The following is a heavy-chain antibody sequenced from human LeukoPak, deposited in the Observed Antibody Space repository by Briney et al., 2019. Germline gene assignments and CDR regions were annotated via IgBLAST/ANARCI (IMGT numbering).Heavy chain of an antibody. CDR2: IYYSGST. J-gene: IGHJ4*02. V-gene: IGHV4-39*01. CDR1: GDXISSSSYY. D-gene: IGHD6-19*01. CDR3: ARHSVAGGIFDY. Sequence: SETLSLTCTVSGDXISSSSYYWGWIRQPPGKGLEWIGSIYYSGSTYYNPSLKSRVTISVDTSKNQFSLKVSSVTAADTAVYYCARHSVAGGIFDYWGQGILVTISS.